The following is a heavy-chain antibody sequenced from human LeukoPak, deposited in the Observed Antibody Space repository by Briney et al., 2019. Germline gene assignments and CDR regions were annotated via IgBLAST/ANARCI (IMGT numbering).Heavy chain of an antibody. V-gene: IGHV3-23*01. D-gene: IGHD5-12*01. J-gene: IGHJ4*02. CDR2: ISGSGGST. CDR1: GFTFSSYA. Sequence: PGGSLRLSCAASGFTFSSYAMSWVRQAPGKGLEWVSAISGSGGSTYYADSVKGRFTISRDNSKNTLYPQMNSLRAEDTAVYYCARVRLSPTETQWLRINDYWGQGTLVTVSS. CDR3: ARVRLSPTETQWLRINDY.